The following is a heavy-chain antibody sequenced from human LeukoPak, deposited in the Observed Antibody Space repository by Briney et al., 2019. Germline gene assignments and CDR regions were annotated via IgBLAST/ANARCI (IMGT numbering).Heavy chain of an antibody. J-gene: IGHJ4*02. V-gene: IGHV3-7*03. CDR2: IKQDGSEK. Sequence: GGSLRLSCAASGFTFSSYWMSWVRQAPGKGLEWVANIKQDGSEKYYVDSVKGRFTTSRDNAKNSLYLQMNSLRAEDTAVYYCARDRTIAYSSYYFDYWGQGTLVTVSS. D-gene: IGHD5-18*01. CDR1: GFTFSSYW. CDR3: ARDRTIAYSSYYFDY.